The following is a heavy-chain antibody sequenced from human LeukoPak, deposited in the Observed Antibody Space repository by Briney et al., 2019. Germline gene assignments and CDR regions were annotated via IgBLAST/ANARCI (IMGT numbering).Heavy chain of an antibody. Sequence: GGSLRLSCAASGFTFSSYWMSWVRQAPGKGLEWVANIKQDGSGKYYVDSVKGRFTISRDNAKNSLYLQMNSLRAEDTAVYYCARDHGPEILWFGDPRGYYHGMDVWGQGTTVTVSS. CDR2: IKQDGSGK. D-gene: IGHD3-10*01. J-gene: IGHJ6*02. CDR3: ARDHGPEILWFGDPRGYYHGMDV. V-gene: IGHV3-7*01. CDR1: GFTFSSYW.